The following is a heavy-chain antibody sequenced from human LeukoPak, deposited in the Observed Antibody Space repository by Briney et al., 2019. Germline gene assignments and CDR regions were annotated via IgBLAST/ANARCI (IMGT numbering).Heavy chain of an antibody. J-gene: IGHJ4*02. Sequence: GGSLRLSCAASGFTFSSYAMSWVRQAPGKGLEWVSAISGSGGSTYYADSVKGRFTISRDNTNNTLFLQMNSLRAEDTALYYCARDWGSSRTNDYWGQGILVTVPS. CDR1: GFTFSSYA. CDR3: ARDWGSSRTNDY. V-gene: IGHV3-23*01. CDR2: ISGSGGST. D-gene: IGHD3-16*01.